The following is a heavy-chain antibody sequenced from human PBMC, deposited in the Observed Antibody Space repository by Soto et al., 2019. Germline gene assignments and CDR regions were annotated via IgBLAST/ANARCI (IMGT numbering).Heavy chain of an antibody. D-gene: IGHD2-21*02. V-gene: IGHV4-38-2*01. CDR3: ARQRTSVVTQAYFDV. CDR2: IYYSGRT. Sequence: PSETLSLTCAVSGYSVSSGYYWGWIRQPPGKGLEWIGSIYYSGRTYNNPSLRSRVSMSIDTSKDQFSLKLKPVTAADTALYFCARQRTSVVTQAYFDVWGPGSLVTVSS. CDR1: GYSVSSGYY. J-gene: IGHJ4*02.